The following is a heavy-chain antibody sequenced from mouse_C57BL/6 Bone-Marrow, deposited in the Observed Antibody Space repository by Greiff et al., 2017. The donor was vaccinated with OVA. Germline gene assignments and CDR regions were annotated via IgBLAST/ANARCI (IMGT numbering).Heavy chain of an antibody. CDR2: INPNNGGT. V-gene: IGHV1-26*01. Sequence: EVKLQQSGPELVKPGASVKISCKASGYTFTDYYMNWVKQSHGKSLEWIGDINPNNGGTSYNQKFKGKATLTVDKSSSTAYMELRSLTSEDSAVYYCLWKGEVYWGQGTLVTVSA. CDR1: GYTFTDYY. CDR3: LWKGEVY. D-gene: IGHD1-1*02. J-gene: IGHJ3*01.